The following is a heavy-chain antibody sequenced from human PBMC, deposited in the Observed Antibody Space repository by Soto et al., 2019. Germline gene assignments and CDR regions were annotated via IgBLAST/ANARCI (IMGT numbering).Heavy chain of an antibody. CDR2: ISAYNGNT. V-gene: IGHV1-18*04. J-gene: IGHJ3*02. Sequence: RASVKVSCKASGYTFTSYGISWVRQAPGQGLEWMGWISAYNGNTNYAQKLQGRVTMTTDTSTSTAYMELRSLRSDDTAVYYCARDIAAAGMDAFDIWGQGTMVTVSS. CDR3: ARDIAAAGMDAFDI. CDR1: GYTFTSYG. D-gene: IGHD6-13*01.